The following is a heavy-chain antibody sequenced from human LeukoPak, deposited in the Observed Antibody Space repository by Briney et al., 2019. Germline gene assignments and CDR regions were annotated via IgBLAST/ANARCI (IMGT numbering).Heavy chain of an antibody. Sequence: GGSLRLSCAASGFTFSYFWMHWFRQTPGKGLVWVSCTNTDGSYSSYADSVKGRFTIPRDNVRNTLYLQMSSLRAEDSAVYYCARDFDGPRASDYWGQGISVTVSS. CDR2: TNTDGSYS. V-gene: IGHV3-74*01. CDR3: ARDFDGPRASDY. CDR1: GFTFSYFW. D-gene: IGHD4-17*01. J-gene: IGHJ4*02.